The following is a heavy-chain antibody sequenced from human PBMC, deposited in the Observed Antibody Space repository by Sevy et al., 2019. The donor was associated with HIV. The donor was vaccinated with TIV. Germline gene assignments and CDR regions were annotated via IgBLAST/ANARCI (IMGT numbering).Heavy chain of an antibody. D-gene: IGHD5-18*01. CDR1: GFSFRTNG. Sequence: GGSLRLSCAGSGFSFRTNGMHWVRQAPGKGLDWVAVISKNGDYKSYADSVKGRFPISRDNSKNTLYLQMNSLRTEETALYYCAKVSGYSSGWYPRFDSWGQGTLVTVSS. CDR3: AKVSGYSSGWYPRFDS. V-gene: IGHV3-30*18. CDR2: ISKNGDYK. J-gene: IGHJ5*01.